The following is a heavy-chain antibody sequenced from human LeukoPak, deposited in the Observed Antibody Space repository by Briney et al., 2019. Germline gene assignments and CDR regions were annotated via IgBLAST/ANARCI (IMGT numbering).Heavy chain of an antibody. D-gene: IGHD5-18*01. Sequence: SETLSLICAVYGGSFSGYYWSWIRQPPGKGLEWIGEINHSGSTNYNPSLKSRVTISVDTSKNQFSLKLSSVTAADTAVYYCATVLPYSYGSSNAFDIWGPGTMVTVSS. V-gene: IGHV4-34*01. J-gene: IGHJ3*02. CDR2: INHSGST. CDR3: ATVLPYSYGSSNAFDI. CDR1: GGSFSGYY.